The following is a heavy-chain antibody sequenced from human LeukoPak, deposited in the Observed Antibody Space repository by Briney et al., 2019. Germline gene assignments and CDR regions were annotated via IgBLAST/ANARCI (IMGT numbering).Heavy chain of an antibody. Sequence: GGSLRLSCVASGFTFKTYGLSWVRQAPGKGLEWVSGISGSGQTTHYADSVEGRFTISRDNSKKTLYLEMNYLRAEDTAIYYCAKYGNGYFYYYMDVWGKGTTVTVSS. D-gene: IGHD2-8*01. CDR3: AKYGNGYFYYYMDV. V-gene: IGHV3-23*01. CDR2: ISGSGQTT. CDR1: GFTFKTYG. J-gene: IGHJ6*03.